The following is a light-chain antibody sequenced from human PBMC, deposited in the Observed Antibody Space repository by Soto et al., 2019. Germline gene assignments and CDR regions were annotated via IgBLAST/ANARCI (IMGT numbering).Light chain of an antibody. V-gene: IGKV1-39*01. J-gene: IGKJ5*01. CDR3: QQSYSTPFT. CDR1: QSISTY. Sequence: IKMTQSTTSPSASVGARVTITGRATQSISTYLNWYQQKPGKAPKLLIYAASTLQSGVPSRFSGSGSGTDFTLTISSLQPEDFATYYCQQSYSTPFTFGQGTRLEIK. CDR2: AAS.